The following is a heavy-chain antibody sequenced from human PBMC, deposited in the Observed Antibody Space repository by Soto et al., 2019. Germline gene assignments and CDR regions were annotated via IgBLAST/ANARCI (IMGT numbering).Heavy chain of an antibody. CDR3: ARHCSNGVCYKAFDY. CDR2: IYHGGST. Sequence: SETLSLTCAVYGGSFSGYYWSWIRQPPGKGLEWIGEIYHGGSTDYNPSLKSRVTISLDTSKNQFSLKLTSVTAADTAVYYCARHCSNGVCYKAFDYWGQGALVTVSS. CDR1: GGSFSGYY. V-gene: IGHV4-34*01. D-gene: IGHD2-8*01. J-gene: IGHJ4*02.